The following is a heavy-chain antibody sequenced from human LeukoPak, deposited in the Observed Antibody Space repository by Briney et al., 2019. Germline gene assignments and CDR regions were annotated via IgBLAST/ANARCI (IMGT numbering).Heavy chain of an antibody. D-gene: IGHD5-24*01. V-gene: IGHV1-2*04. Sequence: ASVKVSCKASGYTFTGYYMHWVRQAPGQGLEWMGWINPNSGGTNYAQKFQGWVTMTRDTYISTAYMELSRLRSDDTAVYYCARAAMNLDGYNWWYFDYWGQGTLVTVSS. J-gene: IGHJ4*02. CDR2: INPNSGGT. CDR1: GYTFTGYY. CDR3: ARAAMNLDGYNWWYFDY.